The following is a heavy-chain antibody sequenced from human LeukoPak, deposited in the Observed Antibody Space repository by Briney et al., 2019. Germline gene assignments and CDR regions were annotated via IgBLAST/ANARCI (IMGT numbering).Heavy chain of an antibody. D-gene: IGHD2-2*01. Sequence: GGSLRLSCAASGFTVSTYYMTWVRQAPGKGLECVTVIYSGGSTYYADSVKGRFTVSRDNSKNTLYLQMNSLRAEDTAMYYCARGLGYCTSTTCLLPFDYWGQGTLVTVSS. J-gene: IGHJ4*02. CDR3: ARGLGYCTSTTCLLPFDY. CDR2: IYSGGST. V-gene: IGHV3-53*01. CDR1: GFTVSTYY.